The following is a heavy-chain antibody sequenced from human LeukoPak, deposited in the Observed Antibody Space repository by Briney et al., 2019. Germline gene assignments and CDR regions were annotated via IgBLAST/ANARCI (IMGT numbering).Heavy chain of an antibody. CDR3: ARAFDSSSSIDY. Sequence: GGSLRLSCAASGFTFSSYWMHWVRQAPGKGLVWVSRINSDGSSTFYADSVKGRFTISRDNAKNTLYLQMNSLRGEDTAVYYCARAFDSSSSIDYWGQGTLVTVSS. CDR1: GFTFSSYW. V-gene: IGHV3-74*01. CDR2: INSDGSST. D-gene: IGHD6-6*01. J-gene: IGHJ4*02.